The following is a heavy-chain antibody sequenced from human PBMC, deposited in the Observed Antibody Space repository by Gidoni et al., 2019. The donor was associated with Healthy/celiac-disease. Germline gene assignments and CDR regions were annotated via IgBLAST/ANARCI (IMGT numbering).Heavy chain of an antibody. V-gene: IGHV1-69*02. Sequence: QVQLVQSGAEVKKPGSSVKVACKTSGGNFRSYTIRWVRQAPGQGLEWMGRIIPILGIANYAKKFQGRVTITADKSTSTAYIELSSLRSEDTAVDYCARGLEVTSNRNYYYYGMDVWGQGTTVTVSS. CDR2: IIPILGIA. J-gene: IGHJ6*02. D-gene: IGHD2-21*02. CDR1: GGNFRSYT. CDR3: ARGLEVTSNRNYYYYGMDV.